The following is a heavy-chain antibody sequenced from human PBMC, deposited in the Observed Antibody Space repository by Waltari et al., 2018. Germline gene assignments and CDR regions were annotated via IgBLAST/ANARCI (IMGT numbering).Heavy chain of an antibody. Sequence: QVQLVQSGAEVKKPGASVKVSCKASGYTFTSYYMHWVRQAPGQGLEWMGIINPSGGSTSYAQKFQGRVTMTRDTSTSTAYLELYSLTSEDTAVYYCASFSGYAKWGQGTLITVSS. CDR2: INPSGGST. CDR3: ASFSGYAK. J-gene: IGHJ4*02. V-gene: IGHV1-46*01. CDR1: GYTFTSYY. D-gene: IGHD3-22*01.